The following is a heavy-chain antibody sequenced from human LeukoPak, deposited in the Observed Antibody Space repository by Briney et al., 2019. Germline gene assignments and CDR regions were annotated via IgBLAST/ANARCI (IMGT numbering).Heavy chain of an antibody. CDR1: GGSLSSYY. CDR2: INYSGSA. CDR3: ARHNYDDYVFDI. V-gene: IGHV4-59*08. J-gene: IGHJ3*02. Sequence: SQTLSLTCTVSGGSLSSYYFSWIRQSPGKGLEWIAYINYSGSASYNPSLKSRVTMSVDTSKQFSLSLSSVTAADTAVYYCARHNYDDYVFDIWGQGTKVTVSS. D-gene: IGHD4-17*01.